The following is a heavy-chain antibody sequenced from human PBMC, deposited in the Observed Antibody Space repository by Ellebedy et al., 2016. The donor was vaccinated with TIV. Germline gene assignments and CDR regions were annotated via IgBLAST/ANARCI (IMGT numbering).Heavy chain of an antibody. J-gene: IGHJ6*02. CDR2: IYYSGST. CDR1: GGSMFTYY. CDR3: ARASSFINYWYGMDV. Sequence: GSLRLSCNVSGGSMFTYYWSWIRLSPGKGLEWIGYIYYSGSTEYNPSFGSRVTISIDTSQNQLSLKLNSVTAADTAVYFCARASSFINYWYGMDVWGQGTTVTVSS. V-gene: IGHV4-59*01. D-gene: IGHD2-8*02.